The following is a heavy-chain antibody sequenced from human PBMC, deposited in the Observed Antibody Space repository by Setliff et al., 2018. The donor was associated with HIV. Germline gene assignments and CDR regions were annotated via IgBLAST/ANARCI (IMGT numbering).Heavy chain of an antibody. J-gene: IGHJ4*02. D-gene: IGHD3-10*01. V-gene: IGHV3-23*01. CDR3: ARVSRGTVVRGVILIGYFDN. CDR1: GLTFSTYA. Sequence: GGSLRLSCAASGLTFSTYAMGWVRQAPGKGLEWVSSISGSGSTTYYADSEKGRLTISRDNSKNTLYLQMNSLRAEDTAVYHCARVSRGTVVRGVILIGYFDNWGQGTLVTVSS. CDR2: ISGSGSTT.